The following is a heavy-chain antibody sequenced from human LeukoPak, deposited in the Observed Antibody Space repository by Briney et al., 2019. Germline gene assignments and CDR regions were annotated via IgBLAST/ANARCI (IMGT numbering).Heavy chain of an antibody. D-gene: IGHD2-15*01. CDR2: ITSTGSNR. CDR3: ARGTPSARPGEFDY. Sequence: GGSLRLSCAASGFTFRSYEMDWVRQAPGRGLEWVAYITSTGSNRYYADSVKGRFTISRDNAQNSLFLHMNSLRAEDTAIYYCARGTPSARPGEFDYWGQGTLVTVSS. V-gene: IGHV3-48*03. CDR1: GFTFRSYE. J-gene: IGHJ4*02.